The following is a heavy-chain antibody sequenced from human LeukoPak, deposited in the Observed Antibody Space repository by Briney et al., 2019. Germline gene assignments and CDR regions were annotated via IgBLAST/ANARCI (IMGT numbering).Heavy chain of an antibody. Sequence: SETLSLTCTVSVGSISSYYWSWIRQPPGKGLEWIGYIYYSGSTNYNPSLKSRVTISVDTSKNQFSLKLSSVTAADTAVYYCARSSYSSGWYVSGYYYYYYMDVWGKGTTVTVSS. V-gene: IGHV4-59*01. CDR3: ARSSYSSGWYVSGYYYYYYMDV. D-gene: IGHD6-19*01. CDR1: VGSISSYY. J-gene: IGHJ6*03. CDR2: IYYSGST.